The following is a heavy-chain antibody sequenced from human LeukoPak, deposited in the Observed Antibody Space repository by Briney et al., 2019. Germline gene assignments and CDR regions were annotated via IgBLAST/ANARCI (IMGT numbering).Heavy chain of an antibody. CDR3: AKPGRTAAGLFDS. V-gene: IGHV3-23*01. Sequence: GGSLRLSCAASGFTFKNYALSWVRRAPGQGLEWVSGFSVNGRDTYYADFVKGRFTIARDIAKNTLYLQMNSLRAEDTATYYCAKPGRTAAGLFDSWGQGTLVTVSS. J-gene: IGHJ4*02. CDR1: GFTFKNYA. D-gene: IGHD6-13*01. CDR2: FSVNGRDT.